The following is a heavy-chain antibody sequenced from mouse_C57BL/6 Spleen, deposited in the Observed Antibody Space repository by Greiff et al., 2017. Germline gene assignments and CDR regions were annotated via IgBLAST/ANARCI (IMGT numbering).Heavy chain of an antibody. CDR2: ISSGGSYT. D-gene: IGHD4-1*01. CDR1: GFTFSSYG. J-gene: IGHJ3*01. CDR3: ARRGTGPRGFAY. Sequence: EVQRVESGGDLVKPGGSLKLSCAASGFTFSSYGMSWVRQTPDKRLEWVATISSGGSYTYYPDSVKGRFTISRDNAKNTLYLQMSSLKSEDTAMYYCARRGTGPRGFAYWGQGTLVTVSA. V-gene: IGHV5-6*01.